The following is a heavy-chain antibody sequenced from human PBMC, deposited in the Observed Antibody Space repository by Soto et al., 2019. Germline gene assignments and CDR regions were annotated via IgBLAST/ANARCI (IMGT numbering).Heavy chain of an antibody. Sequence: ASVKVSCKASGYTFTSFPVSWVRQAPGQGLEWMGSITSHNGRTEYAQKFQGRVTMTRDTSTSTVYMELKSLRFDDTAVYYCAREGLEALKNILHYFDNWGQGSLVTVSS. V-gene: IGHV1-18*04. CDR3: AREGLEALKNILHYFDN. CDR1: GYTFTSFP. D-gene: IGHD2-21*01. CDR2: ITSHNGRT. J-gene: IGHJ4*02.